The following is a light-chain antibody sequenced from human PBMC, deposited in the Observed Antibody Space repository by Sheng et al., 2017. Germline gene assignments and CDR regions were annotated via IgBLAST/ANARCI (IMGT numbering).Light chain of an antibody. J-gene: IGKJ4*01. Sequence: EIVLTQSPDTLSLSPGERVTLSCRASQSVSSNYLAWYQQKPGQAPRLLIYGASSRATVIPDRFSGSGSGTDFTLTINRLEPEDFAVYYCQQYGSSPLTFGGGTRWRS. CDR2: GAS. CDR3: QQYGSSPLT. CDR1: QSVSSNY. V-gene: IGKV3-20*01.